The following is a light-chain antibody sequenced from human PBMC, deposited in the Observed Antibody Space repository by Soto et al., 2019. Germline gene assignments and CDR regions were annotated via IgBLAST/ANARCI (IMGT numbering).Light chain of an antibody. J-gene: IGKJ1*01. Sequence: DIQMTQSPSTLSASVGARVTITCRASQSISTWVAWYPQKPGKAPKLLIYKASSLESGAPSRFSGGGSGTEFTLTISSLQPDEFANYYCQQYNSYPWTFGQGTKVEIK. V-gene: IGKV1-5*03. CDR2: KAS. CDR3: QQYNSYPWT. CDR1: QSISTW.